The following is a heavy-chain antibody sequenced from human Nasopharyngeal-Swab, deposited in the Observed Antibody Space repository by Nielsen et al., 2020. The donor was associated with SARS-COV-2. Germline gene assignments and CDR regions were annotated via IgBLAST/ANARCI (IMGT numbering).Heavy chain of an antibody. CDR2: ISWNSGSI. D-gene: IGHD3-3*01. J-gene: IGHJ4*02. V-gene: IGHV3-9*01. CDR3: ATLGDFWSGYSPDY. Sequence: GGSLRLSCAASGFTFGDYAMHWVRQAPGKGLEWVSGISWNSGSIGYADSVKGRFAISRDNAKNSLYLQMNSLRAEDTALYYCATLGDFWSGYSPDYWGQGTLVTVSS. CDR1: GFTFGDYA.